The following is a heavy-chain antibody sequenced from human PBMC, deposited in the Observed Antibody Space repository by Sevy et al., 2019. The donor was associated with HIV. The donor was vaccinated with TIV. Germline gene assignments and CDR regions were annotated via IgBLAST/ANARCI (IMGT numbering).Heavy chain of an antibody. CDR3: ARGGGIYYDSRGFHPQYYFDS. J-gene: IGHJ4*02. D-gene: IGHD3-22*01. CDR1: GGSINSFF. V-gene: IGHV4-59*01. Sequence: SETLSLACAVSGGSINSFFWSWIRQSPGKGLEWIGYVYDSGNSEYNPSLRSRVTISVDTSKKQFSLKLSSVTAADTAVYYCARGGGIYYDSRGFHPQYYFDSWVQGTLVTVSS. CDR2: VYDSGNS.